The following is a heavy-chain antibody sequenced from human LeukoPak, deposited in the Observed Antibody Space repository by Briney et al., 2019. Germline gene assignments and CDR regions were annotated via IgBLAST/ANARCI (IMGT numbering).Heavy chain of an antibody. CDR2: ISGSGGST. CDR3: AKDLDILTTPGW. D-gene: IGHD3-9*01. J-gene: IGHJ4*02. V-gene: IGHV3-23*01. CDR1: GFTFSSYG. Sequence: GGTLRLSCAASGFTFSSYGMSWVRQAPGKGLEWVPAISGSGGSTYYADSVKGRFTISRDNSKNTLYLQMNSLRAEDTAVYYCAKDLDILTTPGWWGQGTLVTVSS.